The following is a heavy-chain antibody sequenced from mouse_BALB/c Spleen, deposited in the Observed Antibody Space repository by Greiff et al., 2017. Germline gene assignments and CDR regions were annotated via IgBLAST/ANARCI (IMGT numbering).Heavy chain of an antibody. J-gene: IGHJ3*01. D-gene: IGHD1-1*01. Sequence: VQLQQPGAELVKPGASVKLSCKASGYTFTSYWMHWVKQRPGQGLEWIGEINPSNGRTNYNEKFKSKATLTVDKSSSTAYMQLSSLTSEDSAVYYCAREEYYGTLYWGQGTLVTVSA. CDR3: AREEYYGTLY. V-gene: IGHV1S81*02. CDR1: GYTFTSYW. CDR2: INPSNGRT.